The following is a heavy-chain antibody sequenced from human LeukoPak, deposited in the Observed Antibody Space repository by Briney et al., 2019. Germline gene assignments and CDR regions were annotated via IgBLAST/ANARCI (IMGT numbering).Heavy chain of an antibody. CDR2: IYYSGST. Sequence: SETLSLTCTVSGGSISSYYWSWIRQPPGKGLEWIGYIYYSGSTYYNPSLKSRVTISVDTSKNQFSLKLSSVTAADTAVYSGARYQLLYVDWFDPGGQGPLVTVSS. D-gene: IGHD2-2*02. CDR1: GGSISSYY. V-gene: IGHV4-59*08. J-gene: IGHJ5*02. CDR3: ARYQLLYVDWFDP.